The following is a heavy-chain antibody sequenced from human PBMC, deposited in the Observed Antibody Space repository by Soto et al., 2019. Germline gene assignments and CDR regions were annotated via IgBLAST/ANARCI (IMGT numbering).Heavy chain of an antibody. CDR2: IRFSGST. CDR1: GGSISSGNYY. J-gene: IGHJ2*01. CDR3: VRAGATWYFDR. Sequence: QVQLQESGPGLVKPSQTLSLTCTVSGGSISSGNYYWSWIRQPPGKGLEWIGYIRFSGSTDYNPCLKSRVTMSEDTTKSQFSVKLSSVSAADTAVYYCVRAGATWYFDRWGRGTLVTVSS. D-gene: IGHD7-27*01. V-gene: IGHV4-30-4*01.